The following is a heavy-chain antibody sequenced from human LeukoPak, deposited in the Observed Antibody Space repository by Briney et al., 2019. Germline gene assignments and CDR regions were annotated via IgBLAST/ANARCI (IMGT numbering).Heavy chain of an antibody. D-gene: IGHD3-10*01. CDR1: GFTFSSYG. V-gene: IGHV3-30*18. Sequence: GGSLRLSCAASGFTFSSYGMRWVRQAPGKGLEWVAVISYDGSNKYYADSVKGRFTISRDNSKNTLYLQMNSLRAEDTAVYYCAKDMVRGVTPYYYYYGMDVWGQGTTVTVSS. CDR3: AKDMVRGVTPYYYYYGMDV. J-gene: IGHJ6*02. CDR2: ISYDGSNK.